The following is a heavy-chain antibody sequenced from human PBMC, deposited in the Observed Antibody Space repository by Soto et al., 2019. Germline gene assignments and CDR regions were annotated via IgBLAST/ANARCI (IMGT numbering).Heavy chain of an antibody. J-gene: IGHJ3*02. CDR3: ARSIRFLEPSDAFDI. Sequence: GESLKISCKGSGYSFTSYWIGWVRQMPGKGLEWMGIIYPGDSDTRYSPSFQGQVTISADKSISTAYLQWSSLKASDTAMYYCARSIRFLEPSDAFDIWGQGTMVTVSS. CDR2: IYPGDSDT. D-gene: IGHD3-3*01. CDR1: GYSFTSYW. V-gene: IGHV5-51*01.